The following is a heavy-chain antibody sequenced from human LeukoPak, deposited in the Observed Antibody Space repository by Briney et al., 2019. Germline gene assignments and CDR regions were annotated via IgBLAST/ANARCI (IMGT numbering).Heavy chain of an antibody. J-gene: IGHJ5*02. V-gene: IGHV4-39*01. Sequence: PSETLSLTCTVSGGSISSTSYYWAWIRQPPGKGLEWIGTLYYGGSPSYNPSLKSRVTISADTSKNQFSLRLTSGTASDTAIYYCTRHDHADCWFDPWGQGTLVTVSS. CDR1: GGSISSTSYY. D-gene: IGHD4-17*01. CDR2: LYYGGSP. CDR3: TRHDHADCWFDP.